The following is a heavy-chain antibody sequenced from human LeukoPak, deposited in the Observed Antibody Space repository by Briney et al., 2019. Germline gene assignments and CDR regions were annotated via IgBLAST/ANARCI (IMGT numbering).Heavy chain of an antibody. CDR2: IYPGDSDT. CDR1: GYSFTSYW. V-gene: IGHV5-51*01. Sequence: GESLKISCKGSGYSFTSYWIGWVRQMPGKGLEWMGIIYPGDSDTRYSPSFQGQVTISADKSISTAHLQWSSLKASDTAMYYCARYNVYYYDSGSYFYAFDIWGQGTMVTVSS. CDR3: ARYNVYYYDSGSYFYAFDI. D-gene: IGHD3-10*01. J-gene: IGHJ3*02.